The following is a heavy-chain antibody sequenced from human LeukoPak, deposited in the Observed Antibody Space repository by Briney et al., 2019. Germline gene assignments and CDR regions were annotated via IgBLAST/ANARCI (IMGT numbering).Heavy chain of an antibody. D-gene: IGHD3-16*01. J-gene: IGHJ4*02. V-gene: IGHV4-39*07. CDR3: VRSGVVLQTGFDF. CDR2: IFYDGTT. Sequence: SETLSLTCAVSGGPIMTGPYYWGWIRQPPGKGLEWLGSIFYDGTTYYSPSLKSRVSVSADTSRNQFSLRLTSASAADTAVYYCVRSGVVLQTGFDFWGQGALVTVSS. CDR1: GGPIMTGPYY.